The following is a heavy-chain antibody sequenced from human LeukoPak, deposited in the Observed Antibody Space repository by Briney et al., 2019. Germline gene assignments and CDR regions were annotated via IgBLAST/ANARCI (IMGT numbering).Heavy chain of an antibody. Sequence: GGSLRLSCVASGFTFSYWMTWVRQAPGKGLEWVANIKTDGSLTYYVDSVKGRFTISRDNSKNTLYLQMNSLRLEDMAVYYCAKPSGSGVDYWGRGTRVTVSS. V-gene: IGHV3-7*01. D-gene: IGHD1-26*01. CDR3: AKPSGSGVDY. J-gene: IGHJ4*02. CDR2: IKTDGSLT. CDR1: GFTFSYW.